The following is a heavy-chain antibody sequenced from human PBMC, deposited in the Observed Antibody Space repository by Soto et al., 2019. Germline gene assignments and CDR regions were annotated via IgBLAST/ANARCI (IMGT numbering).Heavy chain of an antibody. D-gene: IGHD5-12*01. J-gene: IGHJ6*02. CDR1: GFTFSSYA. CDR3: ARGYSGYAGYYYGMDV. CDR2: ISYDGSNK. Sequence: GGSLRLSCAASGFTFSSYAMHWVRQAPGKGLEWVAVISYDGSNKYYADSVKGRFTISRDNSKNTLYLQMNSLRAEDTAVYYCARGYSGYAGYYYGMDVWGQGTTVTVSS. V-gene: IGHV3-30-3*01.